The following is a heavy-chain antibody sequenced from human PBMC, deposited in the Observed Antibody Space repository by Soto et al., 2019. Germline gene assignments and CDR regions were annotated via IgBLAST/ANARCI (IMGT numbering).Heavy chain of an antibody. D-gene: IGHD1-26*01. Sequence: EVQVLESWGGLVQPGGSLRLSYSASGFTFSKYAMNWVRQAPGKGLEWVSGISGSGGFTYYTDPVKGSFTISRDNAKNTLFLQMTSLTADDTVIYYCALVGSFFVPRSLFDSWGRGSVVTVSS. CDR1: GFTFSKYA. J-gene: IGHJ4*02. CDR3: ALVGSFFVPRSLFDS. CDR2: ISGSGGFT. V-gene: IGHV3-23*01.